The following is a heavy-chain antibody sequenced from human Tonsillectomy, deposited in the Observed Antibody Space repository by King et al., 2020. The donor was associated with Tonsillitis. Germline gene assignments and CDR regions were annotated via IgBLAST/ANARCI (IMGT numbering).Heavy chain of an antibody. V-gene: IGHV4-59*01. J-gene: IGHJ5*01. CDR1: GGSISPYY. Sequence: QMQLQESGPGLVKPSETLSLTCTVSGGSISPYYWSWLRQPPGKGLEWIGYIYYTGTISYNPSLRSRVTISVDTSKNQFSLKVNSVIAADTAVYYCAKGDYSNYDSWGQGALVTVSS. D-gene: IGHD4-11*01. CDR3: AKGDYSNYDS. CDR2: IYYTGTI.